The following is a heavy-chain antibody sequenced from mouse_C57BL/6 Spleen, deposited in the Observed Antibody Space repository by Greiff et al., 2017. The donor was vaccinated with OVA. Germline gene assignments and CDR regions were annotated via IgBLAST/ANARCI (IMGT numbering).Heavy chain of an antibody. J-gene: IGHJ3*01. CDR2: ISGGGGNT. CDR1: GFTFSSYT. Sequence: EVQGVESGGGLVKPGGSLKLSCAASGFTFSSYTMSWVRQTPEKRLEWVATISGGGGNTYYPDSVKGRFTISRDNAKNTLYLQMSSLRSEDTALYYCARNYGSSLAWFAYWGQGTLVTVSA. V-gene: IGHV5-9*01. CDR3: ARNYGSSLAWFAY. D-gene: IGHD1-1*01.